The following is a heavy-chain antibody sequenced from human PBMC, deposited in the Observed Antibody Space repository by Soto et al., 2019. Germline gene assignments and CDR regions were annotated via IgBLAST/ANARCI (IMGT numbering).Heavy chain of an antibody. J-gene: IGHJ5*02. Sequence: SETLSLTCTVSGGSISSGDYYWSWIRQPPGKGLEWIGYIYYSGSTYYNPSLKSRVTISVDTSKNQFSLKLSSVTAADTAVYYCASSPTYYDFWSGPGFDPWGQGTLVTVSS. CDR2: IYYSGST. CDR1: GGSISSGDYY. CDR3: ASSPTYYDFWSGPGFDP. D-gene: IGHD3-3*01. V-gene: IGHV4-30-4*02.